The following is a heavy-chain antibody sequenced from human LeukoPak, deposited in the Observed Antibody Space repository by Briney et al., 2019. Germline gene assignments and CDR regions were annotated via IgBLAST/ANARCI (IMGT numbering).Heavy chain of an antibody. CDR3: AREGFCGGDCPGYFDL. D-gene: IGHD2-21*02. Sequence: PGGSLRLSCAASGFTFGSYDMHWVRQTTGKGLEWVSAIGTAGNNYCAGSLNGRFTIARENVENSLYLQMNSLGAGDAAMYYCAREGFCGGDCPGYFDLWGRGTLVTVSS. CDR1: GFTFGSYD. J-gene: IGHJ2*01. CDR2: IGTAGNN. V-gene: IGHV3-13*04.